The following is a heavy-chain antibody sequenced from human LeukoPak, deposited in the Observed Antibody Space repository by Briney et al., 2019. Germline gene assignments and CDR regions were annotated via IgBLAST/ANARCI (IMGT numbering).Heavy chain of an antibody. V-gene: IGHV4-59*08. CDR2: IYYSGST. J-gene: IGHJ4*02. CDR1: GGSISSYY. D-gene: IGHD4-4*01. CDR3: ARQTTIRALDY. Sequence: SETLSLTCTVSGGSISSYYWSWIRQPPGKGLEWIGYIYYSGSTNYNPSLKSRVTISVDTSKNQFSLKLSSVTAADTAVYYCARQTTIRALDYWGQGTLVTVSS.